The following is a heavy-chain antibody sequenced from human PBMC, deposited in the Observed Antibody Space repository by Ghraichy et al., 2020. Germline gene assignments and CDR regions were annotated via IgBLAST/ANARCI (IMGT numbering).Heavy chain of an antibody. Sequence: GGSLRLSCAASGFTFSSYGMHWVRQAPGKGLEWVAVIWYDGSNKYYADSVKGRFTISRDNSKNTLYLQMNSLRAEDTAVYYCARVRKRNYGYFDLWGRGTLVTVSS. CDR1: GFTFSSYG. CDR2: IWYDGSNK. J-gene: IGHJ2*01. CDR3: ARVRKRNYGYFDL. V-gene: IGHV3-33*01. D-gene: IGHD1-14*01.